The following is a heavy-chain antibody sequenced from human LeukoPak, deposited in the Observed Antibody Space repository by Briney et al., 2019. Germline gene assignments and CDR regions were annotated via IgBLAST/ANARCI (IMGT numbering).Heavy chain of an antibody. CDR2: IYYSGST. Sequence: PSETLSLTCTVSGGSISSYYWSWIRQPPGKGLEWIGYIYYSGSTNYNPSLKSRVTISVDTSKNQFSLKLSSVTAADTAVYYCARGAIAAAGTLDPWGQGTLVTVSS. J-gene: IGHJ5*02. D-gene: IGHD6-13*01. CDR1: GGSISSYY. V-gene: IGHV4-59*01. CDR3: ARGAIAAAGTLDP.